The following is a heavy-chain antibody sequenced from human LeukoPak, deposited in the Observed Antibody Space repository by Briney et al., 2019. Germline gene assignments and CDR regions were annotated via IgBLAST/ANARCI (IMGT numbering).Heavy chain of an antibody. J-gene: IGHJ5*02. CDR1: GYTFTSYG. V-gene: IGHV1-18*01. D-gene: IGHD3-22*01. Sequence: GASVKVSCKASGYTFTSYGIGWVRQAPGQGLEWMGWISTYSGNTDYAQNLQGRVTMTTDTSTSTAYMELRSLTSDDTAVYYCARGGDYYDIRDWFDPWGQGTLVTVSA. CDR2: ISTYSGNT. CDR3: ARGGDYYDIRDWFDP.